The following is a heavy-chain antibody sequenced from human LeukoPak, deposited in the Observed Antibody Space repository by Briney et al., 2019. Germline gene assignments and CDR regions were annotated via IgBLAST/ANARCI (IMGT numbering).Heavy chain of an antibody. D-gene: IGHD3-3*01. J-gene: IGHJ4*02. V-gene: IGHV1-69*05. CDR2: IIPIFGTA. CDR3: ARSSGGYYTPYFDY. CDR1: GGTFSSYA. Sequence: SVKVACKASGGTFSSYAISWVRQAPGQGLEWMGRIIPIFGTANYAQKFQGRVTITTDESTSTAYMELSSLRSEDTAVYYCARSSGGYYTPYFDYWGQGTLATVSS.